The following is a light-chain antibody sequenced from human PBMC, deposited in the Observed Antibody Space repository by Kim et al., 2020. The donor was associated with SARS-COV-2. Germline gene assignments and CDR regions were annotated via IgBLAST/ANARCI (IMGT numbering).Light chain of an antibody. CDR1: TSNIGAGYD. CDR2: GNS. J-gene: IGLJ3*02. CDR3: QSYDNSLSVAV. Sequence: QSVLTQPPSVSGAPGQRVTISCSGSTSNIGAGYDVHWYQQPPGTAPKLLMYGNSNRPSGVPDRFSGSKSGTSASLAITGLQAEDEADYYCQSYDNSLSVAVFGGGTKLTVL. V-gene: IGLV1-40*01.